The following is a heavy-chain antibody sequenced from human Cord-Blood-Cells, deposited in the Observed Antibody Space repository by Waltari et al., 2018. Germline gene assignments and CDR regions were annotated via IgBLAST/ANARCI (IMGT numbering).Heavy chain of an antibody. CDR1: GGSFSGYY. V-gene: IGHV4-34*01. CDR2: INHSGST. J-gene: IGHJ6*03. CDR3: ARGHRYQLPYYYYYYMDV. D-gene: IGHD2-2*01. Sequence: QVQLQQWGAGLLKPSETLSLTCAVYGGSFSGYYWSWIRPPPGKGLEWIGEINHSGSTNYNPSLKSRVTISVDTSKNQFSLKLSSVTAADTAVYYCARGHRYQLPYYYYYYMDVWGKGTTVTVSS.